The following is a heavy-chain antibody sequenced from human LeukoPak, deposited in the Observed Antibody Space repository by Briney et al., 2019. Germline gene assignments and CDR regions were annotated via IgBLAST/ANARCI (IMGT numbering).Heavy chain of an antibody. J-gene: IGHJ6*02. V-gene: IGHV4-59*01. Sequence: SETLSFTCTVSGGSISSYYWSWIRQPPGKGLEWIGYIYYSGSTNYNPSLKSRVTISVDTSKNQFSLKLSSVTAADTAVYYCARDRYAYYYYGMDVWGQGTTVTVSS. CDR1: GGSISSYY. CDR3: ARDRYAYYYYGMDV. D-gene: IGHD3-16*01. CDR2: IYYSGST.